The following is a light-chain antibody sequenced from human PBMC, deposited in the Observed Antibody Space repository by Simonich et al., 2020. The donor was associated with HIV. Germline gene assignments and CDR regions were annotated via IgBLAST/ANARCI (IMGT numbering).Light chain of an antibody. J-gene: IGKJ1*01. Sequence: DIQMTQSPSSLSASVGNRVTITCRASQSISRYLHWYQQKPGKAPKLLIYAASSLQSWVPSRFTGSGSGTDFTLTISSLQPEDFATYYCQQNDNTPWTFGQGTKVEIK. CDR1: QSISRY. V-gene: IGKV1-39*01. CDR2: AAS. CDR3: QQNDNTPWT.